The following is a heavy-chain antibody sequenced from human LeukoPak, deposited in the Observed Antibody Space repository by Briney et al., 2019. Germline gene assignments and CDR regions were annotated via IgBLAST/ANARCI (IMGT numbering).Heavy chain of an antibody. CDR2: INHSGST. Sequence: PSETLSLTCAVYDGSFSGYYWSLIRQPPGKGLEWIGEINHSGSTNYNPSLKSRVTISVDTSKNQFSLKLSSVTAADTAVYYCARGWAFQTIKYFDYWGQGTLVTVSS. CDR1: DGSFSGYY. V-gene: IGHV4-34*01. J-gene: IGHJ4*02. CDR3: ARGWAFQTIKYFDY.